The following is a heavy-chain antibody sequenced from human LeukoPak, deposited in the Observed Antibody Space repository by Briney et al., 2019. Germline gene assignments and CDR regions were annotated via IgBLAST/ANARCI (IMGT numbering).Heavy chain of an antibody. Sequence: GGSLRLSCAASGFTLRSYDMHWVRQVTGKGLEWVSAIGISDDTYYQGSVKGRFTISRENAKNSLYLQMNSLTAGDTAVYYCARGRIQVSGIDEIDYWGQGTLVTVSS. D-gene: IGHD6-19*01. CDR3: ARGRIQVSGIDEIDY. CDR1: GFTLRSYD. V-gene: IGHV3-13*01. J-gene: IGHJ4*02. CDR2: IGISDDT.